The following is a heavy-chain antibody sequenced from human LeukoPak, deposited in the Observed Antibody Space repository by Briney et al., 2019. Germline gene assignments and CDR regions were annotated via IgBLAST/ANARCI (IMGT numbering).Heavy chain of an antibody. CDR3: AKGGGGTLRIDF. J-gene: IGHJ4*02. CDR2: ISDSGDST. Sequence: GGSLRLSCAASGFTFSSYDMRWVRQAPGPGLEWVSGISDSGDSTYYADSVKGRFTISRDNSKNTLYLQMDSLRADDTAIYYCAKGGGGTLRIDFWGQGTLVTVSS. V-gene: IGHV3-23*01. CDR1: GFTFSSYD. D-gene: IGHD2-21*01.